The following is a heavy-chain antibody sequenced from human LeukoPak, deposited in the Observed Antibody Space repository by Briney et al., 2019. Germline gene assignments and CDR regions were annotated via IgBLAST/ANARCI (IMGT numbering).Heavy chain of an antibody. V-gene: IGHV3-7*01. D-gene: IGHD3-10*01. Sequence: PGGSLRISCEASGFTFSNYWMTWVRQAPGKGLEWVANIKQDGSDENYVDSVKGRFTISRDNGKNSLYLQMNSLRAEDTAVYYCATGGSDSDYWGQGTLVTVSS. CDR2: IKQDGSDE. CDR3: ATGGSDSDY. J-gene: IGHJ4*02. CDR1: GFTFSNYW.